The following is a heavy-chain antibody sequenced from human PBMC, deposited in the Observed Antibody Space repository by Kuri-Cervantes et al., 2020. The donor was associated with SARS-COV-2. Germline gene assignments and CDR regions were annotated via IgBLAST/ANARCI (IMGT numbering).Heavy chain of an antibody. CDR2: ISGSGGST. Sequence: GESLKISCAASGFTCSSYAMSWLRQAPGKGLEWVSAISGSGGSTYYADSVKGRFTISRDNSKNTLYLQMNSLRAEDTAVYYCAKDLSPHCGDYYFDYWGQGTLVTVSS. CDR3: AKDLSPHCGDYYFDY. D-gene: IGHD4-17*01. J-gene: IGHJ4*02. V-gene: IGHV3-23*01. CDR1: GFTCSSYA.